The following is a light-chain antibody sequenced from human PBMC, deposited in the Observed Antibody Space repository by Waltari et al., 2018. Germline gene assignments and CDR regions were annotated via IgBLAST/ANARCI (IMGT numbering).Light chain of an antibody. J-gene: IGLJ2*01. CDR3: HSRDASGVGGA. Sequence: TQDPAVSVAVGQTVRITCQGDSLRSYHESWYQKRPGQAPKLLIYDQNNRPSGVPGRFSGSSSDNTASLTITGAQAEDEAYYYCHSRDASGVGGAFGGGTKLTVL. V-gene: IGLV3-19*01. CDR1: SLRSYH. CDR2: DQN.